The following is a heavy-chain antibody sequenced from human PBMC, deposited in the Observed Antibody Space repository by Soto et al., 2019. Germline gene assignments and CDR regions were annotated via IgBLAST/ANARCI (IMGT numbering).Heavy chain of an antibody. J-gene: IGHJ3*02. Sequence: GGSLRLSCAASGFTFSSYAMHWVRQAPGKGLEWVAVISYDGSNKYYADSVKGRFTISRDNSKKTLYLQMNRLRAEDTAVYYCARMYYYDSSGYSHHAFDSWGQGTMVTVSS. V-gene: IGHV3-30-3*01. CDR1: GFTFSSYA. CDR2: ISYDGSNK. D-gene: IGHD3-22*01. CDR3: ARMYYYDSSGYSHHAFDS.